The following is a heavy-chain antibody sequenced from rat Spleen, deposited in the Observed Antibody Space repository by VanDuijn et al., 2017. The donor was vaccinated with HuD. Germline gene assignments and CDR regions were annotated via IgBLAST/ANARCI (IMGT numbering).Heavy chain of an antibody. D-gene: IGHD4-3*01. Sequence: EVQLVESGGGLVQPGRSLRLSCAASGFTFSNYRMAWVRQTPTKGLEWVASISTGGGNTYCRDSVKGRFTISRDDAKNTQYLQMDSLRSEDTATYYCARQALRYNSGYGNWFAYWGQGTPVTVSS. CDR1: GFTFSNYR. CDR2: ISTGGGNT. J-gene: IGHJ3*01. CDR3: ARQALRYNSGYGNWFAY. V-gene: IGHV5S14*01.